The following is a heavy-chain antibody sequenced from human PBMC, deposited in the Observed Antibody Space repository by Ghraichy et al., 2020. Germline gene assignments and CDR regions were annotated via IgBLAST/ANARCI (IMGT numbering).Heavy chain of an antibody. CDR2: IYHSGST. J-gene: IGHJ3*02. CDR3: AVSLPVGGAFDI. V-gene: IGHV4-38-2*02. CDR1: GYSISSGYY. Sequence: SQTLSLTCTVSGYSISSGYYWGWIRQPPGKGLEWIGSIYHSGSTHYNPSLKSRVTISVDTSKNQFSLKLSSVTAADTAVYYCAVSLPVGGAFDIWGQGTMVTVSS.